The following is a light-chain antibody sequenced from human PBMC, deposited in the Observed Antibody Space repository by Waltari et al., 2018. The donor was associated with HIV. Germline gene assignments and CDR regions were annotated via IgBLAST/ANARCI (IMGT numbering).Light chain of an antibody. V-gene: IGLV2-14*03. CDR2: GVS. CDR3: SSYTRSSTLGV. CDR1: SSDVGGYNH. Sequence: QSALTQPASVSGSPGPSITISCTGTSSDVGGYNHVSWYQQHPGTAPKLMIFGVSNRPSGVSNRFSGSKSGNTASLTISGLQAEDEADYYCSSYTRSSTLGVFGTGTKVTVL. J-gene: IGLJ1*01.